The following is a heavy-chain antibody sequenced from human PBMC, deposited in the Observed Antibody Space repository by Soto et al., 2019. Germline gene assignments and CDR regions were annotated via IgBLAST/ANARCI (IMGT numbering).Heavy chain of an antibody. CDR2: ISYDGSNK. Sequence: RRLSCAASGFTFSSYGMHWVRQAPGKGLEWVAVISYDGSNKYYADSVKGRFTISRDNSKNTLYLQMNSLRAEDTAVYYCAKALIAEAGTAVDYWGQGTLVTVSS. J-gene: IGHJ4*02. V-gene: IGHV3-30*18. CDR1: GFTFSSYG. D-gene: IGHD6-13*01. CDR3: AKALIAEAGTAVDY.